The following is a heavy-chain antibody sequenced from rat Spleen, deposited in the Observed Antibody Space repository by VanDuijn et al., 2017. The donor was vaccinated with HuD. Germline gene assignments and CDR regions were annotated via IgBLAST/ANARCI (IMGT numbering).Heavy chain of an antibody. D-gene: IGHD4-3*01. CDR2: IIYDGSGT. J-gene: IGHJ3*01. V-gene: IGHV5S10*01. Sequence: EVQLVESGGGLVQPGRSLKLSCAASGFTFSDYNMAWVRQAPKKGLEWVATIIYDGSGTYYRDSVKGRFTISRDNAKSTLYLQMDSLRSEDTATYYCATHKSGYSNWFTYWGQGTLVTVSS. CDR3: ATHKSGYSNWFTY. CDR1: GFTFSDYN.